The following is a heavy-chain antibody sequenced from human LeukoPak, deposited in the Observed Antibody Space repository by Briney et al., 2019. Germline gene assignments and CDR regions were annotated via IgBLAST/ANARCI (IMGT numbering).Heavy chain of an antibody. V-gene: IGHV4-4*07. CDR3: ARVGPQGRYYYYYYMDV. Sequence: SETLSLTCTVSGGSISSYYWSWIRQPAGKGLEWIGRIYTSGSTNYNPSLKSRVTMSADTSKNQFSLKLSSVTAADTAVYYCARVGPQGRYYYYYYMDVWGKGTTVTISS. J-gene: IGHJ6*03. CDR1: GGSISSYY. CDR2: IYTSGST.